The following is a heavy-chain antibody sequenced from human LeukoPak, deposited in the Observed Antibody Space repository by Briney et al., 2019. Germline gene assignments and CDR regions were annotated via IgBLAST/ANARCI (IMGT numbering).Heavy chain of an antibody. CDR1: GFTFSDYY. CDR2: ITAGGVIT. CDR3: AKGKINHDGAVEI. Sequence: GSSLRLSCAASGFTFSDYYMSLVHQAPRRGLECVSLITAGGVITHYTDSVKGRFTISRDNSKNTLYLQMNSVRAEDTAVYYCAKGKINHDGAVEIWGQGTTVTVSS. V-gene: IGHV3-23*01. D-gene: IGHD1-14*01. J-gene: IGHJ3*02.